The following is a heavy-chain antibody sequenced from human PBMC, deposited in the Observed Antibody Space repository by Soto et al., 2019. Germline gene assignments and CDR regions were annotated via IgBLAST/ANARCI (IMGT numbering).Heavy chain of an antibody. J-gene: IGHJ6*02. D-gene: IGHD1-7*01. CDR3: AGTTPNYYYYNGMDV. CDR2: FDPEDGET. CDR1: GYTLTELS. Sequence: ASVKVSCKVSGYTLTELSMHWVRQAPGKGLEWMGGFDPEDGETIYAQKFQGRVTMTEDTSTDTAYMELSSLRSEDTAVYYCAGTTPNYYYYNGMDVWGQGTTVTVSS. V-gene: IGHV1-24*01.